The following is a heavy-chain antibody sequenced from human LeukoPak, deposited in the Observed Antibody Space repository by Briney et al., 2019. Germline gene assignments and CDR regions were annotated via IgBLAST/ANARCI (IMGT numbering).Heavy chain of an antibody. J-gene: IGHJ6*03. Sequence: GGSLRLSCAASGVTFSSYAMSWVRQAPGRGLEWVSAISGSGGSTYYADSVKGRFTISRDNSKNTLYLQMNSLRAEGTAVYYCAKGSKAVLFTRDHYMDVWGKGTTVTISS. CDR2: ISGSGGST. CDR3: AKGSKAVLFTRDHYMDV. V-gene: IGHV3-23*01. CDR1: GVTFSSYA. D-gene: IGHD6-19*01.